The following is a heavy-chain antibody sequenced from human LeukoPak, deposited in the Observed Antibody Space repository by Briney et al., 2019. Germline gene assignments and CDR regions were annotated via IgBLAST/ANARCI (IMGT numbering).Heavy chain of an antibody. CDR2: IYPAGGGT. Sequence: ASVKVSRKASGYTFTSYYVHWVRQAPGQGLEWMGRIYPAGGGTNYVQKFQGRVTMTRDMFTSTVYMELSSLRSEDTAVYYCARVSSPDDYSYVNSWGQGTLVTVSS. D-gene: IGHD4-11*01. CDR1: GYTFTSYY. CDR3: ARVSSPDDYSYVNS. J-gene: IGHJ4*02. V-gene: IGHV1-46*01.